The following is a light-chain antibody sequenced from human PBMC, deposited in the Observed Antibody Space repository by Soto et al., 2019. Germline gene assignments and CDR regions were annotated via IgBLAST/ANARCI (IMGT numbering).Light chain of an antibody. J-gene: IGKJ1*01. CDR3: QQYNNWPPT. CDR1: QSVSSSY. CDR2: GAS. Sequence: DIVLTKSKGTLSLSPGERATLSCRASQSVSSSYLAWYQQKPGQAPRLLIYGASSRATGIPDRFSGSGSGTDFTLTISSLQPEDSATYYCQQYNNWPPTFGQGTNVDIK. V-gene: IGKV3-20*01.